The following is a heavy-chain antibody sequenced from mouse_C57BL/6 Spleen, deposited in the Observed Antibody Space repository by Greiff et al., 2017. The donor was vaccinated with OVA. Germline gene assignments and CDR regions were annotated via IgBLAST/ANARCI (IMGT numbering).Heavy chain of an antibody. V-gene: IGHV5-6*02. CDR1: GFTFSSYG. CDR2: ISSGGSYT. D-gene: IGHD1-1*01. J-gene: IGHJ2*01. Sequence: DVKLVESGGDLVKPGGSLKLSCAASGFTFSSYGMSWVRQTPDKRLEWVATISSGGSYTYYPDSVKGRFTISRDNAKNTLYLQMSSLKSEDTAMYYCARQIYYSDYWGQGTTLTVSS. CDR3: ARQIYYSDY.